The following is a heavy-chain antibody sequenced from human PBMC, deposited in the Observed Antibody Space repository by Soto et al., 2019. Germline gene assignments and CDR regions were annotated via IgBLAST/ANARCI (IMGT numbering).Heavy chain of an antibody. CDR3: ARSGSVPYYYYGLDV. D-gene: IGHD1-26*01. J-gene: IGHJ6*02. V-gene: IGHV1-18*01. CDR2: ISTYNGDA. CDR1: GYTFSRSG. Sequence: QVQLVQSGAEVRKPGASVKVSCKTSGYTFSRSGISWVRQAPGQGLEWMGWISTYNGDANYAQKLRGRVTMTTDTSTSTAFMELGSLTSDYTAVYYCARSGSVPYYYYGLDVWGQGTTVTVSS.